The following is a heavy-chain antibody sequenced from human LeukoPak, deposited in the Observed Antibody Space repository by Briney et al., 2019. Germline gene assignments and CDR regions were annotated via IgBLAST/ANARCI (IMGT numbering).Heavy chain of an antibody. D-gene: IGHD6-19*01. Sequence: PGGSLRLSCAASGFTFSSFPMTWVRQAPGKGLEWVSAILDSGAETYYADSVKGRFTISRDNSKNMLHLQMNSLRVEDTAVYYCAKRLFSSGWSAFDIWGQGTMVTVSS. CDR3: AKRLFSSGWSAFDI. J-gene: IGHJ3*02. CDR1: GFTFSSFP. V-gene: IGHV3-23*01. CDR2: ILDSGAET.